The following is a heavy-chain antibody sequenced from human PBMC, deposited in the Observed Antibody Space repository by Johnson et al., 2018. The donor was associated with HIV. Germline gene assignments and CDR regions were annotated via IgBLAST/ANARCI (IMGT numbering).Heavy chain of an antibody. V-gene: IGHV3-66*01. CDR2: IYSGGST. Sequence: MQLVESGGGLIQPGGSLRLSCAASGFTVSSNYMSWVRQAPGKGLEWVSVIYSGGSTYYANSVKGRFTISRDNSKNTLYLQMGSLRAEDTAVYYCAKDLVVVTARGAFDIWGQGTMVTVSS. CDR3: AKDLVVVTARGAFDI. CDR1: GFTVSSNY. D-gene: IGHD2-21*02. J-gene: IGHJ3*02.